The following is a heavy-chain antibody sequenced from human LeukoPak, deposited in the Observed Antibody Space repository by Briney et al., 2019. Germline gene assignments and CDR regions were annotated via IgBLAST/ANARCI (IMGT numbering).Heavy chain of an antibody. J-gene: IGHJ6*03. CDR1: GYTFTGYY. Sequence: ASVKVSCKASGYTFTGYYMHWVRQAPGQGLEWMGWINPNSGGTNYAQKFQGRVTVTRDTSISTAYMELSRLRSDDTAVYYCARERWDGSGSYSPYYYMDVWGKGTTVTISS. D-gene: IGHD3-10*01. CDR2: INPNSGGT. V-gene: IGHV1-2*02. CDR3: ARERWDGSGSYSPYYYMDV.